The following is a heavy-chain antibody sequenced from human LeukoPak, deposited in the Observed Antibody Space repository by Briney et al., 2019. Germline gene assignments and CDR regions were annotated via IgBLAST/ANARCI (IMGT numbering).Heavy chain of an antibody. D-gene: IGHD4-23*01. J-gene: IGHJ4*02. CDR2: INHSGST. Sequence: SETLSLTCAVYGGSFSGYYWSWIRQPPGKGLEWIGEINHSGSTNYNPSLKSRVTISVDTSKNQFSLKLSSVTAADTAVYYCARGLSGTVVRRPDYWGQGTLVTVSS. CDR1: GGSFSGYY. V-gene: IGHV4-34*01. CDR3: ARGLSGTVVRRPDY.